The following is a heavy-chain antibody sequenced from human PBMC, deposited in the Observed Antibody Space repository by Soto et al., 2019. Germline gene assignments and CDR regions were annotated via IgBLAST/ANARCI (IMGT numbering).Heavy chain of an antibody. V-gene: IGHV3-23*01. CDR3: AKDLGDSSGYYLGFWFDP. D-gene: IGHD3-22*01. CDR1: GFTFSSYA. Sequence: GGSLRLSCAASGFTFSSYAMSWVRQAPGKGLEWVSAISGSGGSTYYADSVKGRLTISRDNSKNTLYLQMNSLRAEDTAVYYCAKDLGDSSGYYLGFWFDPWGQGTLVTVSS. CDR2: ISGSGGST. J-gene: IGHJ5*02.